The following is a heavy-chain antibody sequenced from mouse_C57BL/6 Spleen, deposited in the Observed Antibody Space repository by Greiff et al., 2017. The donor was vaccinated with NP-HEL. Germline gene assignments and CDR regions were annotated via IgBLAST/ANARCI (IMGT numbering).Heavy chain of an antibody. D-gene: IGHD1-1*01. CDR1: GYTFTSYW. CDR3: ARGKYDGSSFYWDFDG. Sequence: VQLQQSGAELVMPGASVKLSCKASGYTFTSYWMHWVKQRPGQGLEWIGEIDPSDRYTNYNQKFTGKSTLTVDKSSRTAYLQLSSLTSEDSAVYYCARGKYDGSSFYWDFDGWGTGTTVTVSS. CDR2: IDPSDRYT. V-gene: IGHV1-69*01. J-gene: IGHJ1*03.